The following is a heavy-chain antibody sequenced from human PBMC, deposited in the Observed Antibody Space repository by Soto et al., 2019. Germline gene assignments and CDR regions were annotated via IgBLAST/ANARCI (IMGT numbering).Heavy chain of an antibody. CDR3: ARDQYGSGWTYTWFAP. V-gene: IGHV1-46*01. Sequence: QVQLVQSGAEVKKPGASVKVSCKASGYTFTSYYMHWVRQAPGQGLEWMGIINPSGGSTSYAQKFQGRATRPRNTSTNKVYMELSSLRSEETAVYYWARDQYGSGWTYTWFAPWGKGPLVPVSS. CDR1: GYTFTSYY. J-gene: IGHJ5*02. D-gene: IGHD6-19*01. CDR2: INPSGGST.